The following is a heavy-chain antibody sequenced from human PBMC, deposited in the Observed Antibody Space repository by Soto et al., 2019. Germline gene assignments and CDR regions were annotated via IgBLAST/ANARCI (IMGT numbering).Heavy chain of an antibody. Sequence: PSETLSLTCTVSGGSISSYYWSWIRQPPGKGLEWIGYIYYSGSTNYNPSLKSRVTISVDTSKNQFSLKLSSVTAADTAVYYCARHLTTVTEHFDYWGQGTLVTVSS. J-gene: IGHJ4*02. V-gene: IGHV4-59*08. CDR1: GGSISSYY. CDR2: IYYSGST. D-gene: IGHD4-17*01. CDR3: ARHLTTVTEHFDY.